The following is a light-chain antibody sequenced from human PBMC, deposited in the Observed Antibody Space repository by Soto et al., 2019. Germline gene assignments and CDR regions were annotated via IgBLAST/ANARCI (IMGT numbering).Light chain of an antibody. CDR2: AAS. Sequence: DMQKSQYPSSRYAYVGDRVTMTCRASQSISSYFTWYQQKPGKAPKLLIYAASSLQSGVPSRFSGSGSGTDFTLTISSLQPEDFATYYCQQSYSTPITFGQGTRLEI. V-gene: IGKV1-39*01. J-gene: IGKJ5*01. CDR1: QSISSY. CDR3: QQSYSTPIT.